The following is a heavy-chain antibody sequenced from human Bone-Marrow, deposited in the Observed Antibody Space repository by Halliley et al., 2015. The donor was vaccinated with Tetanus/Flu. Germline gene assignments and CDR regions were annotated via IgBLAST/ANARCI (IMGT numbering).Heavy chain of an antibody. D-gene: IGHD3-10*01. CDR3: ARVGWEWFLDS. J-gene: IGHJ4*02. V-gene: IGHV4-59*01. Sequence: TLSLTCSVSGDSMISYFWSWIRQPPGKGLEWIGYVSYSGSTNCDPSLKSRVTISIDTSKNQFSLKLNSVTAADTAVYLCARVGWEWFLDSWGQGTLVTVS. CDR2: VSYSGST. CDR1: GDSMISYF.